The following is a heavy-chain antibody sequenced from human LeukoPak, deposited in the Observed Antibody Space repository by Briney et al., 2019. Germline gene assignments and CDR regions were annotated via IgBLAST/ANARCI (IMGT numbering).Heavy chain of an antibody. V-gene: IGHV4-34*01. D-gene: IGHD4-23*01. Sequence: SETLSLTCAVYGGSFSGYYWSWIRQPPGKGLEWIGEINHSGSTNYNPSLKSRVTISVDTSKNQFSLKLSSVTAADTAVYYCASFAPVGYFDYWGQGTLVTVSS. CDR1: GGSFSGYY. J-gene: IGHJ4*02. CDR2: INHSGST. CDR3: ASFAPVGYFDY.